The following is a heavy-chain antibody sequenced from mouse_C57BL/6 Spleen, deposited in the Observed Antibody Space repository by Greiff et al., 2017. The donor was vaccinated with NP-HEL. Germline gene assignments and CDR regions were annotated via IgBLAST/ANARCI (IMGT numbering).Heavy chain of an antibody. CDR1: GYAFSSSW. D-gene: IGHD4-1*01. CDR3: AREARTGTGFDY. J-gene: IGHJ2*01. CDR2: IYPGDGDT. Sequence: VQLQESGPELVKPGASVKISCKASGYAFSSSWMNWVKQRPGKGLEWIGRIYPGDGDTNYNGKFKGKATLTADKSSSTAYMQLSSLTSEDSAVYFCAREARTGTGFDYWGQGTTLTVSS. V-gene: IGHV1-82*01.